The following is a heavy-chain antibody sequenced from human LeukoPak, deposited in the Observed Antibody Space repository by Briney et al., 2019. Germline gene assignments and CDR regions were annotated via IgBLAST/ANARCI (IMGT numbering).Heavy chain of an antibody. CDR3: ARDRGARIGYFYYYFYIDV. D-gene: IGHD3-3*01. V-gene: IGHV1-69*13. J-gene: IGHJ6*03. CDR2: IIPIFGTA. CDR1: GGTFNNYA. Sequence: GASVEVSCKASGGTFNNYAISWVRQAPGQGLEWMGGIIPIFGTANYAQKFQGRVTVTADESTSTAYMELSSLRSEDTAVYYCARDRGARIGYFYYYFYIDVWGKGTTVTVSS.